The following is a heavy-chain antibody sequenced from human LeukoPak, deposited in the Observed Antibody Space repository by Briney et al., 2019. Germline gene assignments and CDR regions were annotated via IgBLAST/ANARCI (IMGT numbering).Heavy chain of an antibody. CDR2: IVVASGNT. Sequence: ASVKVSCKASGFTFRSSAAQWVRQARGQRLEWIGWIVVASGNTNYAQKFQERVTITRDMSTSTAYMELSSLRSEDTAVYYCAAAEDIVIVPGVSDAFDIWGQGTKVTVSS. CDR1: GFTFRSSA. CDR3: AAAEDIVIVPGVSDAFDI. J-gene: IGHJ3*02. D-gene: IGHD2-2*01. V-gene: IGHV1-58*01.